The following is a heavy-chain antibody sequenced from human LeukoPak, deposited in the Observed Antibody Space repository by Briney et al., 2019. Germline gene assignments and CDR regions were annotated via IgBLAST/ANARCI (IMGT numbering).Heavy chain of an antibody. V-gene: IGHV3-21*01. CDR3: ARDVSAGEYSSLGDAFDI. CDR2: ISSSSSYI. J-gene: IGHJ3*02. Sequence: GGSLRLSCAASGFTLSSYSMNWVRQAPGKGLEWVSSISSSSSYIYYADSVKGRFTISRDNAKNLLYLQMNSLRAEDTAVYYCARDVSAGEYSSLGDAFDIWGQGTMVTVSS. D-gene: IGHD6-6*01. CDR1: GFTLSSYS.